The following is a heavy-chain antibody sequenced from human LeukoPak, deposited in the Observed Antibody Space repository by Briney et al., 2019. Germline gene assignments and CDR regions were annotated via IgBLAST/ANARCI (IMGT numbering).Heavy chain of an antibody. CDR2: INHSGST. Sequence: SETLSLTCAVYGGSFSGYYWSWIRQPPGKGLEWIGEINHSGSTYYNPSLKSRVTISVDTSKNQFSLKLSSVTAADTAVYYCASSQQLARPYYFDYWGQGTLVTVSS. J-gene: IGHJ4*02. V-gene: IGHV4-34*01. CDR1: GGSFSGYY. D-gene: IGHD6-13*01. CDR3: ASSQQLARPYYFDY.